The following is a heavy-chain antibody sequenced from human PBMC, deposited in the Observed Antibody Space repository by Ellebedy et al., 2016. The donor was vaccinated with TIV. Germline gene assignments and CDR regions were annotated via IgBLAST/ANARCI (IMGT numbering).Heavy chain of an antibody. CDR2: IHPGDSNS. V-gene: IGHV5-51*01. CDR1: GYTFTGFW. CDR3: ARLRYSGTYRYNWFDT. D-gene: IGHD1-26*01. J-gene: IGHJ5*02. Sequence: GESLKISCQGSGYTFTGFWIGWVRQMPGKGLEWMGIIHPGDSNSRDSPTVQGHVSFSADKSISTAYLQWSGLKASDTGLYYCARLRYSGTYRYNWFDTWGQGTLVTVSS.